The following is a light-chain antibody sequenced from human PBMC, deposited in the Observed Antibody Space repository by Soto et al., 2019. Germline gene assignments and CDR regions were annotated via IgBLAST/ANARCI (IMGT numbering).Light chain of an antibody. CDR2: GGS. Sequence: EIVLTQSPGTLSLSPGERATLSCRASQSVNSGYLAWDQQRLGQAPRLLIYGGSIRAPGFPDRCSGSGSGTDFALTISRLEPEDSEVYFCHCQQFPTSPLHTFGQGTKLEIK. V-gene: IGKV3-20*01. CDR3: QQFPTSPLHT. CDR1: QSVNSGY. J-gene: IGKJ2*01.